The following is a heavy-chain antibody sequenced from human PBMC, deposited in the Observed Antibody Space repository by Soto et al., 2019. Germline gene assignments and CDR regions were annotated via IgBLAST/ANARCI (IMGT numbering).Heavy chain of an antibody. V-gene: IGHV4-59*01. J-gene: IGHJ5*02. CDR3: ARVSGWFDP. CDR2: IYYSGST. D-gene: IGHD1-26*01. Sequence: SETLSLTCTVSGGSISSYYWSWIRQPPGKGLEWIGYIYYSGSTNYNPSLKSRVTISVDTSKNQFSLKLSSVTAADTAVYYCARVSGWFDPWGQGTLVTVSS. CDR1: GGSISSYY.